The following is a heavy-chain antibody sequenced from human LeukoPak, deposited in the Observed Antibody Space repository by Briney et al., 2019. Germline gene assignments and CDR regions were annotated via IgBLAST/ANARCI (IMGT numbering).Heavy chain of an antibody. Sequence: ASVKVSCKASGYTFTSYYMHWVRQAPGQGLEWTGIINPSGGSTSYAQKFQGRVTMTRDTSTSTVYMELSSLRSEDTAVYYCARERVGATFFDYWGQGTLVTVSS. CDR3: ARERVGATFFDY. CDR1: GYTFTSYY. V-gene: IGHV1-46*01. D-gene: IGHD1-26*01. J-gene: IGHJ4*02. CDR2: INPSGGST.